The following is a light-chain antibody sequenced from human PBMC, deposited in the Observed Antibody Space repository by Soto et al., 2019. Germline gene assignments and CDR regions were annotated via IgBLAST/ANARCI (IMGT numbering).Light chain of an antibody. Sequence: DIQMTQSPSSLSASVGDRVTITCRASQSISSYLNWYQQKPGKAPKLLIYAASSLQSGVPSRFSGSGSGTHFTLTISSLQPEDFATYYCQQSYSTPFGQGTKLEIK. CDR1: QSISSY. V-gene: IGKV1-39*01. CDR2: AAS. CDR3: QQSYSTP. J-gene: IGKJ2*01.